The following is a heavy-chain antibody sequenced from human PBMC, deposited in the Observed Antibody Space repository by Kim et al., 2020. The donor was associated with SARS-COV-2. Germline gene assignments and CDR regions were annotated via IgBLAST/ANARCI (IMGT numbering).Heavy chain of an antibody. Sequence: GESLKISCKGSGYSFTSYWIGWVRQMPGKGLEWMGIIYPGDSDTRNSPSFQGQVTISADKSISTAYLQWSSLKASDTAMYYCARRRYYDSSGYYYLVSYYFDYWGQGTLVTVSS. CDR3: ARRRYYDSSGYYYLVSYYFDY. D-gene: IGHD3-22*01. CDR1: GYSFTSYW. V-gene: IGHV5-51*01. J-gene: IGHJ4*02. CDR2: IYPGDSDT.